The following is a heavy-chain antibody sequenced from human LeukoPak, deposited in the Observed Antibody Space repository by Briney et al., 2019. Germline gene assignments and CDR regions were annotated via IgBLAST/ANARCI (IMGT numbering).Heavy chain of an antibody. CDR1: GGTFISYA. V-gene: IGHV1-69*04. CDR2: IIPILGIA. D-gene: IGHD2-15*01. J-gene: IGHJ4*02. CDR3: VLDIVVPYYFDY. Sequence: ASVKVSRKASGGTFISYAISWVRQAPGQGLEWMGRIIPILGIANYAQKFQGRVTITADKSTSTAYMELSSLRSEDTAVYYCVLDIVVPYYFDYWGQGTLVTVSS.